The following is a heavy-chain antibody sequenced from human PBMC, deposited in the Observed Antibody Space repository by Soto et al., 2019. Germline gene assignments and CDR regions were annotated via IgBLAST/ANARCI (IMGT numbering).Heavy chain of an antibody. D-gene: IGHD3-10*01. Sequence: QVQLVQSGAGVKKPGASVKVSCKASGYTFTSYDINWVRQATGQGLEWMGWMNPNSGNTGYAQKFQGRVTMTRNTSISTAYMELSSLRSEDTAVYYCSMMVRGVRRRGDNWFDPWGQGTLVTVCS. V-gene: IGHV1-8*01. CDR2: MNPNSGNT. J-gene: IGHJ5*02. CDR1: GYTFTSYD. CDR3: SMMVRGVRRRGDNWFDP.